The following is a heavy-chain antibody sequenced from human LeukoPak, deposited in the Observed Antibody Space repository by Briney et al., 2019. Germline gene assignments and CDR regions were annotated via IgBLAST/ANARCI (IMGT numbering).Heavy chain of an antibody. CDR3: AKRGTI. J-gene: IGHJ3*02. CDR2: ISYDGSNE. Sequence: GGSLRLSCAASGFAFSSYVMHWVRQAPGKGLEWVAIISYDGSNEYYADSVKGRFTISRDNSKNTLYLQMNSLRAEDTAVYYCAKRGTIWGQGTMVTVSS. CDR1: GFAFSSYV. D-gene: IGHD3-16*01. V-gene: IGHV3-30*04.